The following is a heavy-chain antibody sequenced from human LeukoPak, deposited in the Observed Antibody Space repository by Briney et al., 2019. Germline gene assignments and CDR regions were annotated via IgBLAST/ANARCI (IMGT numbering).Heavy chain of an antibody. CDR1: GFTLSIYG. D-gene: IGHD4-23*01. V-gene: IGHV3-33*01. CDR3: ARGPNYGGNSKDFDY. CDR2: IWYDGSNK. Sequence: GGSLRLSCAASGFTLSIYGMHWVRQVPGKGLEWVAVIWYDGSNKYYADSVKGRFTISRDNSKNTLYLQMNSLRAEDTAVYYCARGPNYGGNSKDFDYWGQGTLVTVSS. J-gene: IGHJ4*02.